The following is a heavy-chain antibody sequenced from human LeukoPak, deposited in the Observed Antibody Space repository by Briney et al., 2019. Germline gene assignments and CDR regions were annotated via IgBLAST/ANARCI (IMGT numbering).Heavy chain of an antibody. CDR3: AKALAPYDYVWGSRGDY. V-gene: IGHV3-23*01. J-gene: IGHJ4*02. CDR2: ISGSGGST. CDR1: GFTFSSYA. D-gene: IGHD3-16*01. Sequence: GGSLRLSCAASGFTFSSYAMSWVRQAPGKGLEWVSAISGSGGSTYYADSVKGRFTISRDNSKNTLYLQMNSLRAEDTAVYYCAKALAPYDYVWGSRGDYWGQGTLVTVSS.